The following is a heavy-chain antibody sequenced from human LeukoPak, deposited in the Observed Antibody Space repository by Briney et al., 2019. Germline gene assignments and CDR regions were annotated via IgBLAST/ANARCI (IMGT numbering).Heavy chain of an antibody. D-gene: IGHD3-10*01. CDR2: FNHSWGA. CDR1: SVSFSGYY. CDR3: AASLWFGIYPDY. Sequence: SETLSLTCGVYSVSFSGYYWTWFRQPPGKGLEWIGEFNHSWGAKYNPSLKSRPTISVDTSKNHLSLSLNSVTAADTAVYYCAASLWFGIYPDYWGQGSLVTVSS. J-gene: IGHJ4*02. V-gene: IGHV4-34*01.